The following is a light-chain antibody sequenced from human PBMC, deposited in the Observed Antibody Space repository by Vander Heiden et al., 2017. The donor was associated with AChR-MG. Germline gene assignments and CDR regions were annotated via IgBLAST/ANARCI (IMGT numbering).Light chain of an antibody. V-gene: IGKV3-20*01. CDR3: QQYGSSPPHT. CDR1: QSFSSNY. J-gene: IGKJ2*01. CDR2: GAS. Sequence: EIVLTQSPGTLSLSPGERATLSCRASQSFSSNYLAWYQQKPGQAPRLLIFGASSRATGIPDRFSGSGSGTDFTLTISRLEPQDFALYYCQQYGSSPPHTFGQGTKLEIK.